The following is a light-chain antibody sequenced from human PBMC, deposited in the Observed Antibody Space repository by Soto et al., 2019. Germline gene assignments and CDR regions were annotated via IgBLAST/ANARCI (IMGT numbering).Light chain of an antibody. CDR1: SSDVGGYNY. Sequence: QSALTQPASVSGSPGQSITISCTGTSSDVGGYNYVSWYQHHPGKAPKLIIYDVSNWPSGVSNRFSGSKSGNTASLIISGLQAEDEADYYCSSYTSSSTLSTYVFGTGTKLTVL. J-gene: IGLJ1*01. CDR2: DVS. V-gene: IGLV2-14*03. CDR3: SSYTSSSTLSTYV.